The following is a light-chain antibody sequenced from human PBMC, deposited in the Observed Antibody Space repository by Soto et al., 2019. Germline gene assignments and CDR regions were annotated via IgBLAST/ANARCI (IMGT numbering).Light chain of an antibody. Sequence: DIQMTQSPSSVSASVGDRVTITCRASQGVRNWLAWYQQKPGEAPKLLIYAASTLRRGVPSRFRGSGSGTDFTFTITSLQPEDFATYYCQQAYSFPYTFGQGTKLEIQ. CDR1: QGVRNW. CDR3: QQAYSFPYT. J-gene: IGKJ2*01. V-gene: IGKV1-12*01. CDR2: AAS.